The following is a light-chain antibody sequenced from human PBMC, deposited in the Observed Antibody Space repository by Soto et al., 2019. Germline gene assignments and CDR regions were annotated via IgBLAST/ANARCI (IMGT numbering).Light chain of an antibody. CDR2: GAS. Sequence: EIVLTQSPGTLSLSPGERATLSCRASQSVSSSYLAWYQQKPGQAPRLLIYGASSRATGIPDRFSGSGSGTDLTLTISRLEPEDFAVYYCQQYGSSPLTFGQGTKVETK. J-gene: IGKJ1*01. CDR3: QQYGSSPLT. V-gene: IGKV3-20*01. CDR1: QSVSSSY.